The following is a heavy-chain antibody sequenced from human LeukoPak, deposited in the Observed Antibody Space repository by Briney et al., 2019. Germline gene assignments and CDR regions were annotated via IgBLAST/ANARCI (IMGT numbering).Heavy chain of an antibody. V-gene: IGHV1-18*01. CDR3: AREIEHSSSWLYYYYYYGMDV. CDR2: ISAYNGNT. J-gene: IGHJ6*02. CDR1: GYTFTSYG. Sequence: GASVTVSCKASGYTFTSYGISWVRQAPGQGLEGMGWISAYNGNTNYAQKLQGRVTMTTDTSTSTAYMELRSLRSDDTAVYYCAREIEHSSSWLYYYYYYGMDVWGQGTTVTVSS. D-gene: IGHD6-13*01.